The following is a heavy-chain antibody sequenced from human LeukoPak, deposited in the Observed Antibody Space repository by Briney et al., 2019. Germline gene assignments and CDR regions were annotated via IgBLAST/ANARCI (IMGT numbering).Heavy chain of an antibody. V-gene: IGHV3-30*18. D-gene: IGHD2-2*02. CDR1: KFTFSNYG. Sequence: GGSLRLSCTASKFTFSNYGMQWVRQAPGKGLEWVAVVSSDGGTKYYADSVKGRFTISRDNSKNTLYLQMNSLRAEDTAVYYCANHRCSSTNCYSRDAFDIWGQGTMVTVSS. CDR2: VSSDGGTK. CDR3: ANHRCSSTNCYSRDAFDI. J-gene: IGHJ3*02.